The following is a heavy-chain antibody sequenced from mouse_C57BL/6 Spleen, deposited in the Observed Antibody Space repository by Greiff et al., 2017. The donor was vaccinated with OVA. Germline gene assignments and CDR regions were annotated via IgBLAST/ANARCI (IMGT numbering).Heavy chain of an antibody. Sequence: EVMLVESGGGLVKPGGSLKLSCAASGFTFSDYGMHWVRQAPEKGLEWVAYISSGGSNIYYADTVKGRFTISRDNAKNTLFLQMTSLRSEDTAMYYCARGETGTPFAYWGQGTLVTVSA. CDR1: GFTFSDYG. CDR2: ISSGGSNI. CDR3: ARGETGTPFAY. J-gene: IGHJ3*01. D-gene: IGHD4-1*01. V-gene: IGHV5-17*01.